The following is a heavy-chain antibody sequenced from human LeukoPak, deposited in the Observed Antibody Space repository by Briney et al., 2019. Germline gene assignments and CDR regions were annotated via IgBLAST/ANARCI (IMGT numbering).Heavy chain of an antibody. J-gene: IGHJ4*02. Sequence: GGSLRLSCAASGFMFSNCGMSWVRQAPGKGLEWVSGISGSGGTTYYADSVKGRFTISRDNSKNTLYLQMNSLRTEDTAVYYCAKVGEGATIGYFDYWGRGTLVTVSS. CDR1: GFMFSNCG. D-gene: IGHD5-12*01. V-gene: IGHV3-23*01. CDR3: AKVGEGATIGYFDY. CDR2: ISGSGGTT.